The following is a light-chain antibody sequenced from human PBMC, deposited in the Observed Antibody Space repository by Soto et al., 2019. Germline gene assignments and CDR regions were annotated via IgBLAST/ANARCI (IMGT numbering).Light chain of an antibody. CDR1: SSDVGGYNY. CDR3: SAYSDIDTKV. J-gene: IGLJ1*01. Sequence: QSALTQPRSVSGSPGQSVTISCTGTSSDVGGYNYVSWYQQHPGKAPKLMIYDVSKRPSGVPDRFSGSKSGNTASLTISGLQPEDEADYYCSAYSDIDTKVFGTGTKVTVL. V-gene: IGLV2-11*01. CDR2: DVS.